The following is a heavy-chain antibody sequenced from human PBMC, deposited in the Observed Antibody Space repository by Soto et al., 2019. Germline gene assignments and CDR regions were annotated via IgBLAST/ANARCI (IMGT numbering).Heavy chain of an antibody. D-gene: IGHD3-9*01. V-gene: IGHV4-31*03. CDR2: IYYSGST. CDR3: ARDHYDILTGQPKGFDY. CDR1: GGSISSGGYY. J-gene: IGHJ4*02. Sequence: SETLSLTCTVSGGSISSGGYYWSWIRQHPGKGLEWIGYIYYSGSTYYNPSLKSRVTISVDTSKNQFSLKLSSVTAADTAVYYCARDHYDILTGQPKGFDYWGQGTLVTVSS.